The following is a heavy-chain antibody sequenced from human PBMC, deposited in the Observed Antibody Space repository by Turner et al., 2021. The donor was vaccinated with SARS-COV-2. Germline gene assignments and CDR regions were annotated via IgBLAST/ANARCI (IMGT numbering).Heavy chain of an antibody. V-gene: IGHV4-39*01. D-gene: IGHD3-9*01. CDR2: IHYTGIT. Sequence: QLQLQESGPGLVKPSETLSLTCTVSDGSLTTYSYYWGWIRQPPGKGLEWIGSIHYTGITYYIPSLKSRVTISIDTSKNQFSLKLSSVTAADTAVYYCARDILSGPIFDFWAQGTLITVSS. CDR3: ARDILSGPIFDF. CDR1: DGSLTTYSYY. J-gene: IGHJ4*02.